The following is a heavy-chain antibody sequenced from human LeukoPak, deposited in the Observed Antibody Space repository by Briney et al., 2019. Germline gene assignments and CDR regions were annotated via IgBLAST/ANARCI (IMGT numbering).Heavy chain of an antibody. CDR2: TSKGSSNL. CDR1: GFTFSSYA. V-gene: IGHV3-48*01. CDR3: AREYDSRARFDS. Sequence: GGSLRLSCAASGFTFSSYAMNWVRQAPGKGLEWISYTSKGSSNLQYADTVKGRFTISRDNAKGSLYLQMNSLRVEDTAIYYCAREYDSRARFDSWGQGTLVTVSS. J-gene: IGHJ4*02. D-gene: IGHD6-13*01.